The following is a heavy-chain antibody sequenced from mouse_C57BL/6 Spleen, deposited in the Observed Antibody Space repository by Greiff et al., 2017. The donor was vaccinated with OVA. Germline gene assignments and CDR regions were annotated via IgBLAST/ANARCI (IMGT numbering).Heavy chain of an antibody. CDR3: ARRDYYGSSYGYFDV. V-gene: IGHV1-55*01. D-gene: IGHD1-1*01. CDR1: GYTFTSYW. J-gene: IGHJ1*03. CDR2: IYPGSGST. Sequence: QVQLQQPGAELVKPGASVKMSCKASGYTFTSYWITWVKQRPGQGLEWIGDIYPGSGSTNYNEKFKSKATLTVDTSSSTAYMQLSSLTSEDSAVYDCARRDYYGSSYGYFDVWGTGTTVTVSS.